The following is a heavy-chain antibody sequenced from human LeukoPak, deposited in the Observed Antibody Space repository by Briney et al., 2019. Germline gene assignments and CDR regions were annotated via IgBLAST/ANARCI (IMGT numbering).Heavy chain of an antibody. J-gene: IGHJ5*02. V-gene: IGHV3-23*01. Sequence: GGSLRLSCAASDSSFRSHDMSWVRQTLEKGLEWVSSIAGDGASFYADSVKGRFTISRDNARNSLYLQMNSLRAEDTAVYYCARVKGSSSRWFDPWGQGTLVTVSS. CDR2: IAGDGAS. CDR3: ARVKGSSSRWFDP. D-gene: IGHD6-6*01. CDR1: DSSFRSHD.